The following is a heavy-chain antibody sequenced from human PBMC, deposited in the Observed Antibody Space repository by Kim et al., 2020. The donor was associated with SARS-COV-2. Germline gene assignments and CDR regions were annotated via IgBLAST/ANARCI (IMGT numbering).Heavy chain of an antibody. V-gene: IGHV4-59*01. CDR1: GGSISGFY. CDR2: IYNSGST. Sequence: SETLSLICTVSGGSISGFYWTWIWQPPGKGLEWIGYIYNSGSTNYNPSLKSRVTISSDTSKNQFSLKLNSVTAADTAVYYCARSTPLTWLSSGWSGHFFDYWGQGILVPVSA. CDR3: ARSTPLTWLSSGWSGHFFDY. D-gene: IGHD6-19*01. J-gene: IGHJ4*02.